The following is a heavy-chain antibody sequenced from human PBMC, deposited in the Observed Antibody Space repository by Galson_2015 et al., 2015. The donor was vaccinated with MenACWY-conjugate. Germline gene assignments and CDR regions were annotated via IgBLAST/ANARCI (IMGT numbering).Heavy chain of an antibody. Sequence: SLRLSCAASGFTFSSYSMNWVRQAPGKGLEWVSYISSSSSTIYYADSVKGRFTISRDNAKNSLYLQMNSLRAEDTAVYYCARAPTVTDHAFDIWGQGTMVTVSS. V-gene: IGHV3-48*04. CDR2: ISSSSSTI. CDR3: ARAPTVTDHAFDI. D-gene: IGHD4-17*01. CDR1: GFTFSSYS. J-gene: IGHJ3*02.